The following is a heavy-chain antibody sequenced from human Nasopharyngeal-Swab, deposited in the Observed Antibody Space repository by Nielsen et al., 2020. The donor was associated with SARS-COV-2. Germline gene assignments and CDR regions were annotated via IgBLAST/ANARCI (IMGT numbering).Heavy chain of an antibody. CDR2: ISYDGSNK. J-gene: IGHJ4*02. Sequence: VRQAPGKGLEWVAVISYDGSNKYYADSVKGRFTISRDNSKNTLYLQMNSLRAEDTAVYYCARVRKDCSSTSYYTSDYWGQGTLVTVSS. D-gene: IGHD2-2*02. CDR3: ARVRKDCSSTSYYTSDY. V-gene: IGHV3-30-3*01.